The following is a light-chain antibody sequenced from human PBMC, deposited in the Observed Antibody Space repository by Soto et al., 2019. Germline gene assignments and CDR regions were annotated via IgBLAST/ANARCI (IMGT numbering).Light chain of an antibody. J-gene: IGLJ1*01. V-gene: IGLV2-8*01. CDR2: EVY. Sequence: LTQPPSACGYPGQAVTISCTGTSSDVGGYNYVSWYQHHPGKAPKLIIYEVYKRPSGVPDRFSGSKSGNTAALTVSGLRAEDEADYYCSSYVGTNSYVFGTGTKVTVL. CDR1: SSDVGGYNY. CDR3: SSYVGTNSYV.